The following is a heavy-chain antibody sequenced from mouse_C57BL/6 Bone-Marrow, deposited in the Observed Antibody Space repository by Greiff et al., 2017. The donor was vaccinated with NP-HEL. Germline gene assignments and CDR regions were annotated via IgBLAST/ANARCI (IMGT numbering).Heavy chain of an antibody. J-gene: IGHJ4*01. CDR1: GYTFTSYT. V-gene: IGHV1-4*01. CDR2: INPSSGYT. CDR3: ARRRRRRHYYAMDY. Sequence: VKLQESGAGLARPGASVKMSCKASGYTFTSYTMHWVKQRPGQGLEWIGYINPSSGYTKYNQKFKDKATLTADKSSSTAYMQLSSLTSEDSAVYYCARRRRRRHYYAMDYWGQGTSVTVSS. D-gene: IGHD2-12*01.